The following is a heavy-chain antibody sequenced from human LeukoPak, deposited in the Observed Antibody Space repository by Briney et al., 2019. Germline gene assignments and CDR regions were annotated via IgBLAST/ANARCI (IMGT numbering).Heavy chain of an antibody. J-gene: IGHJ4*02. CDR3: ARAKGSSSSFDY. CDR2: IIPIFGTA. Sequence: SVKVSCKASGGTFSSYAISWVRQAPGQGLEWMGRIIPIFGTANYAQKFQGRGTITTEESTSTAYMELSSLRSEDTAVYYCARAKGSSSSFDYWGQGTLVTVSS. D-gene: IGHD6-6*01. CDR1: GGTFSSYA. V-gene: IGHV1-69*05.